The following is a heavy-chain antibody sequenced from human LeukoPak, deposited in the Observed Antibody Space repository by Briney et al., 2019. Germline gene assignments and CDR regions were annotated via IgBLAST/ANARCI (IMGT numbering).Heavy chain of an antibody. CDR2: IYTSGST. Sequence: PSETLSLTCTVSGDSISSYYWSWIRQPAGKGLEWIGRIYTSGSTNYNPSLKSRVTMSVDTSKNQFSLKLSSVTAADTAVYYCARDGIAAAGTFWFDPWGQGTLVTVSS. CDR1: GDSISSYY. CDR3: ARDGIAAAGTFWFDP. V-gene: IGHV4-4*07. J-gene: IGHJ5*02. D-gene: IGHD6-13*01.